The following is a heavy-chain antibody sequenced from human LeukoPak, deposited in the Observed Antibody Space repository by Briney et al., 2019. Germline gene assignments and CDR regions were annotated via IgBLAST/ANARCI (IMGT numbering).Heavy chain of an antibody. CDR3: ARDPTTVVTTPYYFHF. D-gene: IGHD4-23*01. CDR1: GGSFSGYH. J-gene: IGHJ4*02. V-gene: IGHV4-34*01. Sequence: PSETLSLTCAVHGGSFSGYHWNWIRQSPGKGLEWIGEINDRGHTNYNPSLESRITISVDTSKKQFSLNLSSVTAADTAVYYCARDPTTVVTTPYYFHFWGQGTLVTVSS. CDR2: INDRGHT.